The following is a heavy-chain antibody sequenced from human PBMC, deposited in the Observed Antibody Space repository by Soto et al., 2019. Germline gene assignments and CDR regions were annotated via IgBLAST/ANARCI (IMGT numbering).Heavy chain of an antibody. CDR2: VNPNNGDT. Sequence: QVQLVQPGAELKKPGASLKVSCKASGYTFSNYDMNWVRQAPGRGPEWIGWVNPNNGDTGYAQKFQGRVTLTTDISTTTAYMELTSLRSEDTAIYYCAKVSRKGSAIDFDYWGQGTLITVSS. D-gene: IGHD3-10*01. V-gene: IGHV1-8*01. CDR3: AKVSRKGSAIDFDY. CDR1: GYTFSNYD. J-gene: IGHJ4*02.